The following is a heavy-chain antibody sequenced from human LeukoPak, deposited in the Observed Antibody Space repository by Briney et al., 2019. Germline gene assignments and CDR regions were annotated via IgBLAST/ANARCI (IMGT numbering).Heavy chain of an antibody. D-gene: IGHD3/OR15-3a*01. CDR1: GFTFDDYT. CDR2: INWDGGRT. V-gene: IGHV3-43*01. J-gene: IGHJ6*03. Sequence: GGSLRLSCSASGFTFDDYTMNWVRQAPGKGLEWVSLINWDGGRTFYADSVRGRFTISRDNSKNSLFLQMNSLTNEDTALYYCAKDGETGGTGLSTYMDVWGRGTTVTVSS. CDR3: AKDGETGGTGLSTYMDV.